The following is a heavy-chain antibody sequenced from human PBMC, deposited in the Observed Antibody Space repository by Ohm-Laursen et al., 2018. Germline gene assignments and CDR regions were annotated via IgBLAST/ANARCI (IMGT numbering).Heavy chain of an antibody. V-gene: IGHV3-9*01. CDR2: VSWNSDTT. CDR1: GFTFPNYA. Sequence: SLRLYCAASGFTFPNYAIHWVRQAPGKGLEWVSGVSWNSDTTGYAVSVKGRFTITRDNAKNSVYLQMNSLRPEGTALYYCAKARSPGSYFLPFDVWGQGAMVTVSS. D-gene: IGHD1-26*01. J-gene: IGHJ3*01. CDR3: AKARSPGSYFLPFDV.